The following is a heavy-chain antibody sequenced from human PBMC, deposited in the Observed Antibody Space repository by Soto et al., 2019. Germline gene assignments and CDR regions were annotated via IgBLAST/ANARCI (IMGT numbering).Heavy chain of an antibody. CDR3: ARDYYGSGSYYNSPHYFDY. CDR1: GDSVSSNSAA. Sequence: PSQTLSLTCAISGDSVSSNSAAWNWIRQSPSRGLEWLGRTYYRSKWYNDYAVSVKSRITINPDTSKNQFSLQLNSVTPEDTAVYYCARDYYGSGSYYNSPHYFDYWGQGNLVTVSS. V-gene: IGHV6-1*01. CDR2: TYYRSKWYN. J-gene: IGHJ4*02. D-gene: IGHD3-10*01.